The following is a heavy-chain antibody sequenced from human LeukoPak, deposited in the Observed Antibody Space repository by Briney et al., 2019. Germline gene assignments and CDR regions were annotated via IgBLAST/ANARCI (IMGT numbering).Heavy chain of an antibody. J-gene: IGHJ4*02. CDR1: GFTFSSYA. Sequence: GGSLRLPCAASGFTFSSYAMHWVRQTPGKGLEWVAVISYDGSNKYYADSVKGRFTISRDNSKNTLYLQMNSLRAEDTAVYYCARDRAYSSSWYWSYFDYWGQGTLVTVSS. V-gene: IGHV3-30-3*01. CDR3: ARDRAYSSSWYWSYFDY. D-gene: IGHD6-13*01. CDR2: ISYDGSNK.